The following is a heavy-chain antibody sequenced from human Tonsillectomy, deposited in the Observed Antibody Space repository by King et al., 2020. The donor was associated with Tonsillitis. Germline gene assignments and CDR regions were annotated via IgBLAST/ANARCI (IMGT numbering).Heavy chain of an antibody. V-gene: IGHV3-30*04. J-gene: IGHJ4*02. CDR3: ARDERDCGGDCTLFDY. CDR1: GFTFSSYA. D-gene: IGHD2-21*02. Sequence: VQLVESGGGVVQPGRSLRLSCAASGFTFSSYAMHWVRQAPGKGLEWVAVISYDGSNKYYADSVKGRFTISRDNSKNTLYLQMNSLRAEDTAVYYCARDERDCGGDCTLFDYWGQGTLVTASS. CDR2: ISYDGSNK.